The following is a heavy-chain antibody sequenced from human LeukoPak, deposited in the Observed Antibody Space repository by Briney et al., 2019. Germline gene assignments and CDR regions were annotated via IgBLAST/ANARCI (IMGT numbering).Heavy chain of an antibody. CDR2: IYHSGST. Sequence: SETLSLTCAVSGGSISSSNWWSWVRQPPGKGLEWIGEIYHSGSTNYNPSLKSRVTISVDKSKNQFSLKLSSVTAADTAVYYCAREVPYCSGGSCHRRFDYWGQGTLVTVSS. D-gene: IGHD2-15*01. J-gene: IGHJ4*02. V-gene: IGHV4-4*02. CDR1: GGSISSSNW. CDR3: AREVPYCSGGSCHRRFDY.